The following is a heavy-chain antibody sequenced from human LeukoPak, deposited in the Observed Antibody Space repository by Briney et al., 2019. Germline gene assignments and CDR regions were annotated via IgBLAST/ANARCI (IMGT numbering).Heavy chain of an antibody. V-gene: IGHV4-4*07. CDR2: IYSTGRT. D-gene: IGHD3-10*01. CDR1: GGSISSYY. CDR3: ARDYVPKGSGSFPLDL. Sequence: PSETLSLTCTVSGGSISSYYWSWIRQPAGKGLGWMGRIYSTGRTNYNPSLKSRVTMSVDTSKNQFSLRLRSVTAADTAVYYCARDYVPKGSGSFPLDLWGRGTLVTVSS. J-gene: IGHJ2*01.